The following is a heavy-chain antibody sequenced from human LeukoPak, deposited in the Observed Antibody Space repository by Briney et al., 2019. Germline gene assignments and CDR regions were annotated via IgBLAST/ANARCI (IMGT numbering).Heavy chain of an antibody. Sequence: QAGGSLRLSCAGSGFTVSSNYMTWVRQAPGKGLEWVSVHYTGGTTYYADSVRGRFTISRDNSMNTVYLQMSRLRDEDTAVYYCATLKRGYGGYFDLWGRGTLVTVSS. CDR1: GFTVSSNY. V-gene: IGHV3-66*04. CDR3: ATLKRGYGGYFDL. J-gene: IGHJ2*01. CDR2: HYTGGTT. D-gene: IGHD2-15*01.